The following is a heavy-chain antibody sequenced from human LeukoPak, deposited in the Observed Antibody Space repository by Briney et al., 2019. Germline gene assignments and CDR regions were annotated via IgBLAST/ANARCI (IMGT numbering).Heavy chain of an antibody. D-gene: IGHD3-22*01. J-gene: IGHJ4*02. CDR1: GGSISSYY. V-gene: IGHV4-4*07. CDR3: ARTPSHPYYYDSSGYYYDC. CDR2: IYTSGST. Sequence: SETLSLTCTVSGGSISSYYWSWIRQPAGKGLEWIGRIYTSGSTNYNPSLKSRVTMSVDTSKNQFSLKLSSVTAADTAVYYCARTPSHPYYYDSSGYYYDCWGQGTLVTVSS.